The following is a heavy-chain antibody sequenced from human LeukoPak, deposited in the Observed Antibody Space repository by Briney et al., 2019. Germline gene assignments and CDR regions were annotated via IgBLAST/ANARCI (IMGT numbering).Heavy chain of an antibody. D-gene: IGHD3-10*01. V-gene: IGHV3-23*01. J-gene: IGHJ4*02. CDR2: ISGSGGST. CDR3: AKDSAYAYYGSGSYWDY. Sequence: GGSLRLSCAASGFTFSSYAMSWVRQAPGKGLEWVSAISGSGGSTYYADSVKGRFTISRDNSKNTLYLQMNSLRAEDTAVYYCAKDSAYAYYGSGSYWDYWGQGTLVTVSS. CDR1: GFTFSSYA.